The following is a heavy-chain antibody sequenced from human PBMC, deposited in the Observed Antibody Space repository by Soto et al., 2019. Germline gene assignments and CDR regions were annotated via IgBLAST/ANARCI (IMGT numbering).Heavy chain of an antibody. V-gene: IGHV4-38-2*01. Sequence: SETLSLTCAVSGSSINTADYWGWIRQPPGKGLEWIGNFYYSGSTYFNPSLKSRVTISVDTSKNQFSLKLSSVTAADTAVYYCERGTGSYGSNIYWGHGTLVTVS. CDR3: ERGTGSYGSNIY. CDR1: GSSINTADY. J-gene: IGHJ4*01. CDR2: FYYSGST. D-gene: IGHD5-18*01.